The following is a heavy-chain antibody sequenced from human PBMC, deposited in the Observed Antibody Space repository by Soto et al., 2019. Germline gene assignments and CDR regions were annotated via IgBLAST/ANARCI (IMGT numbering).Heavy chain of an antibody. V-gene: IGHV6-1*01. CDR1: GDSVSSTSTA. CDR3: ARGDTVYAV. D-gene: IGHD5-12*01. J-gene: IGHJ6*02. Sequence: QTLSLTCVISGDSVSSTSTAWNWIRQSPSRGLEWMGRTYYRSKWYNDCALSMKSRITINPDTSKNQFSLQLNSVTPEDTAVYYCARGDTVYAVWVQGTTVTVSS. CDR2: TYYRSKWYN.